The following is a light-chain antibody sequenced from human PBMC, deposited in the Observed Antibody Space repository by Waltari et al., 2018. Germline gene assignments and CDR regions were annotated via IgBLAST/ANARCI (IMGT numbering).Light chain of an antibody. J-gene: IGLJ2*01. CDR1: NSNVESNN. CDR2: RNN. V-gene: IGLV1-44*01. Sequence: QSVLTPPPSASGTPGPRVTISCSGSNSNVESNNLNCHQQVPGTAPKLLIYRNNQRPSGVPDRFSGSKSGTSASLAISGLQSEDEADYYCAAWDYSLDGHVLFGGGTKLTVL. CDR3: AAWDYSLDGHVL.